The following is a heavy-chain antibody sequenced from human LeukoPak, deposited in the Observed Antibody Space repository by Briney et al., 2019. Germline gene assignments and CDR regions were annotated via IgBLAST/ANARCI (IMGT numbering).Heavy chain of an antibody. CDR3: ARRGLSMIPHGFDI. V-gene: IGHV4-59*01. D-gene: IGHD4/OR15-4a*01. Sequence: PSETLSLTCTVSGGSMNSYYWSWIRQPPGKGLEWIAYIYYSGGPIYNPSLKSRLTISIDTSKNQFSLKLSSVTAADTAVYYCARRGLSMIPHGFDIWGRGTMVTVSS. CDR1: GGSMNSYY. CDR2: IYYSGGP. J-gene: IGHJ3*02.